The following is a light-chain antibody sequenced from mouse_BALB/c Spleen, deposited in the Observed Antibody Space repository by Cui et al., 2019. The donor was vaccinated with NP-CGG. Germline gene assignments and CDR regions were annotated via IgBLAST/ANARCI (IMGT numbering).Light chain of an antibody. J-gene: IGKJ1*01. Sequence: EIVLTQSIPYLTVSAGESVTISMISSQNLLCGGNQSYCLVWHPWKPGQTPTPLITWTSDWYSGVPDRFIGSGSVTDFTLTISSVQAEDVAVYFCQQHLHIPWTFGGGTKVEIK. CDR3: QQHLHIPWT. V-gene: IGKV8-16*01. CDR1: QNLLCGGNQSYC. CDR2: WTS.